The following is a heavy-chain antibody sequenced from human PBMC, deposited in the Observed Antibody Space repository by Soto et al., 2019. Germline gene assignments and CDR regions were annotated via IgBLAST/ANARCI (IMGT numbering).Heavy chain of an antibody. CDR3: AKDRWRGGDFDS. V-gene: IGHV3-30*18. D-gene: IGHD3-3*01. CDR1: GFTFSSYV. CDR2: TSYDGSNK. J-gene: IGHJ4*02. Sequence: QVQLVESGGGVVQPGRSLRLSCAASGFTFSSYVMHWVRQAPGKGLEWVAATSYDGSNKNYADSVKGRFTISRDNSKNTLYLQMNSLRIEDTAVYYCAKDRWRGGDFDSWGQGTLVTVSS.